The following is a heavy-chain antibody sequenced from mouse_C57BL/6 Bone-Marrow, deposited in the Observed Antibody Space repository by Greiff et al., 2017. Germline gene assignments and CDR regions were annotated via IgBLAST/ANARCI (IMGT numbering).Heavy chain of an antibody. CDR2: IRNKANGYTT. CDR3: ARQITTVVASYFDY. V-gene: IGHV7-3*01. D-gene: IGHD1-1*01. Sequence: EVKLVESGGGLVQPGGSLSLSCAASGFTFTDYYMSWVRQPPGKALEWLGFIRNKANGYTTEYSASVKGRFTISRDNSQSILYLQMNALRAEDSATYYCARQITTVVASYFDYWGQGTTLTVSS. J-gene: IGHJ2*01. CDR1: GFTFTDYY.